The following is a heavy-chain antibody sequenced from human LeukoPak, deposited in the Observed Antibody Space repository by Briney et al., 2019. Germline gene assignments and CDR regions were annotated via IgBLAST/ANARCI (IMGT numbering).Heavy chain of an antibody. CDR3: ARLSTSGPDAFDI. CDR1: GGSISSYY. CDR2: IYYSGST. J-gene: IGHJ3*02. V-gene: IGHV4-59*08. Sequence: SEALSLTCTVSGGSISSYYWSWIRQPPGKGLEWIGYIYYSGSTNYNPSPKSRVTISVDTSKNQFSLKLSSVTAADTAVYYCARLSTSGPDAFDIWGQGTMVTVSS. D-gene: IGHD3-16*02.